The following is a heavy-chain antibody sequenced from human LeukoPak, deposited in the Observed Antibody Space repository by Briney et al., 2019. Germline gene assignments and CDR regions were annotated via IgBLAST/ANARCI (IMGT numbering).Heavy chain of an antibody. CDR3: AREGAARNFDY. D-gene: IGHD6-6*01. Sequence: KPSETLSLTCTVSGGSISSGTYYWTWIRQPAGKGLEWIGRIYTSGSTNFNPPLKSRVSISLDTSQNQFSLKLSSVTAADTAVYYCAREGAARNFDYWGQGILVTVSS. V-gene: IGHV4-61*02. CDR2: IYTSGST. J-gene: IGHJ4*02. CDR1: GGSISSGTYY.